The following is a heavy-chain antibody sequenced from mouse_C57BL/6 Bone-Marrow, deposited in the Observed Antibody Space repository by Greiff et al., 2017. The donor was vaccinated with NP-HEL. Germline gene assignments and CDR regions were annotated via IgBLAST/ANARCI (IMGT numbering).Heavy chain of an antibody. D-gene: IGHD2-1*01. CDR3: ATGHGNYVVWYFDV. V-gene: IGHV1-69*01. CDR2: IDPSDSYT. Sequence: QVQLQQPGAELVMPGASVKLSCKASGYTFTSYWMHWVKQRPGQGLEWIGEIDPSDSYTNYNQKFKGKSTLTVDKSSSTAYMQLSSLTSEDSAVYYCATGHGNYVVWYFDVWGTGTTVTVSS. CDR1: GYTFTSYW. J-gene: IGHJ1*03.